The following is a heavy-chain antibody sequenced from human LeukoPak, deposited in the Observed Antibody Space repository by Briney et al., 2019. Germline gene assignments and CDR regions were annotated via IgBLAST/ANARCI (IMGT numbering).Heavy chain of an antibody. CDR2: ISAYNGNT. Sequence: GASVKVSCKASGYTFTSYGISWVRQAPGQGLEWMGWISAYNGNTNYAQKLQGRVTMTTDTSTSTAYMELRSLRSDDTAVYYCAREGKYSSSWYGTGGYNWFDPWGQGTLVTVSS. CDR1: GYTFTSYG. CDR3: AREGKYSSSWYGTGGYNWFDP. J-gene: IGHJ5*02. D-gene: IGHD6-13*01. V-gene: IGHV1-18*01.